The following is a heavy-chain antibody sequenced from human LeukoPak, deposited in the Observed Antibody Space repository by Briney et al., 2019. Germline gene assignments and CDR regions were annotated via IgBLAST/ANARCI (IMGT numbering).Heavy chain of an antibody. CDR2: ISSSSSYI. V-gene: IGHV3-21*01. CDR1: GFTFSSYS. CDR3: ARDIRASSTTNYYYYGMDV. D-gene: IGHD2-2*01. J-gene: IGHJ6*02. Sequence: PGGSLRLSCAASGFTFSSYSMNWVRQAPGKGLEWVSSISSSSSYIYYADSVKGRFTISRDNAKNSLYLQMNSLRAEDTAVYYCARDIRASSTTNYYYYGMDVWGQGTTVTVSS.